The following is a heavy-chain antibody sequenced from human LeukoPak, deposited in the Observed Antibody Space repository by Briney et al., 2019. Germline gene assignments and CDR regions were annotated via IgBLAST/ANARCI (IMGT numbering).Heavy chain of an antibody. CDR2: VIPIFGTA. J-gene: IGHJ5*02. D-gene: IGHD3-9*01. CDR1: GGTFSSYA. CDR3: ARALVFPRTNWFDP. V-gene: IGHV1-69*01. Sequence: SVKVSCKASGGTFSSYAISWVRQAPGQGLEWMGGVIPIFGTANYAQKFQGRVTITADESTSTAYMELSSLRSEDTAVYYCARALVFPRTNWFDPWGQGTLVTVSS.